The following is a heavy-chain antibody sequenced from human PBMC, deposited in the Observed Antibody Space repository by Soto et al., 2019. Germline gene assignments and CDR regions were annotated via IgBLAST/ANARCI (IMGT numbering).Heavy chain of an antibody. V-gene: IGHV3-23*01. D-gene: IGHD6-13*01. CDR1: GFTFSRYA. J-gene: IGHJ4*02. CDR3: VKDPAVCCIYCFDY. Sequence: EVQLLESGGGLVQPGGSLRLSCAASGFTFSRYAMSWVRQAPGKGLEWVSSISADIDATNYADSVKGRFTISRENSKNTLYLQMNSLRAEDTAIYYCVKDPAVCCIYCFDYWGQGTLVTVSS. CDR2: ISADIDAT.